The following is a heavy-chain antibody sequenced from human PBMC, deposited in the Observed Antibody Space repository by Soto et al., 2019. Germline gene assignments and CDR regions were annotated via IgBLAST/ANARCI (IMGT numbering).Heavy chain of an antibody. CDR2: MSYDGGSQ. CDR1: GFTFGRYV. CDR3: ARVLVEVTIKSAFGF. J-gene: IGHJ3*01. Sequence: QVQLVESGGGVVQPGRSLRLSCAASGFTFGRYVIHWVRQAPGKGLEWVAAMSYDGGSQYYTDSVKGRFTISRDNSKNTLYLQMSSLRPEDTATYYCARVLVEVTIKSAFGFWGQGTIVTVSS. D-gene: IGHD2-15*01. V-gene: IGHV3-30-3*01.